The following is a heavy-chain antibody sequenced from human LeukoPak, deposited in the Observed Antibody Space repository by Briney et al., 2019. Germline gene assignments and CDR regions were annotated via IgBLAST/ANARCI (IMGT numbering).Heavy chain of an antibody. CDR3: ARVGSSWYVSDY. V-gene: IGHV4-4*02. Sequence: SETLSLTCAVSGGSISSSNWWSWVRQPPGKGLEWIGEIYHSGSTNYNPSLKGRVTISVDKSKNQFSLKLSSVTAADTAVYYCARVGSSWYVSDYWGQGTLVTVSS. CDR2: IYHSGST. J-gene: IGHJ4*02. D-gene: IGHD6-13*01. CDR1: GGSISSSNW.